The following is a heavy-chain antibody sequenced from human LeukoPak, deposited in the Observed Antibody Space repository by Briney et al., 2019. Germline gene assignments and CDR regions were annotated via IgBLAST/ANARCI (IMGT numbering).Heavy chain of an antibody. D-gene: IGHD1-26*01. V-gene: IGHV3-66*01. CDR1: GFTFSSYA. CDR2: IYSGGST. J-gene: IGHJ4*02. Sequence: GGSLRLSCAASGFTFSSYAMSWVRQAPGKGLEWVSVIYSGGSTYYADSVKGRFTISRDNSKNTLYLQMNSLRAEDTAVYYCAREERAEERELGELNYYFDYWGQGTLVTVSS. CDR3: AREERAEERELGELNYYFDY.